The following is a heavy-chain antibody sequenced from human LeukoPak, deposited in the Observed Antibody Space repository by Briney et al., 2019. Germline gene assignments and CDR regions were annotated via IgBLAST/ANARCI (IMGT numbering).Heavy chain of an antibody. Sequence: GESLKISCKGSGYSFTSYWIGWVRQMPGKGLEWMGIIYPGDSDTRYSPSFQGQVTISADKSISTAYLQWSSLKASDTAMYYCARLTQAAAYSYYFDYWSQGTLVTVSS. J-gene: IGHJ4*02. CDR3: ARLTQAAAYSYYFDY. D-gene: IGHD6-13*01. CDR2: IYPGDSDT. CDR1: GYSFTSYW. V-gene: IGHV5-51*01.